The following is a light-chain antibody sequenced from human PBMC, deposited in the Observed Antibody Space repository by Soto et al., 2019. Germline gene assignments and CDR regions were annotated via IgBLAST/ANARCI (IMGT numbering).Light chain of an antibody. CDR2: DAS. Sequence: DIPRTQTPSRLSASEGATVTVTFRASQSVSGWLAWYRQQPGEAPKLLIYDASALPRGVPSRFSGSGSGTKFTLTIASLQPDDFATYYCQHYNSYSEAFGQGTKV. CDR3: QHYNSYSEA. CDR1: QSVSGW. J-gene: IGKJ1*01. V-gene: IGKV1-5*01.